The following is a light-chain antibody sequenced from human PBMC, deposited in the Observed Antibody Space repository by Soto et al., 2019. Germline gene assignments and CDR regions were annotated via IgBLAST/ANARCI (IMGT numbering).Light chain of an antibody. CDR1: SSDIGGYNY. J-gene: IGLJ2*01. CDR3: SSYTSRATLD. Sequence: QSALTQPASVSGFPGQSITISCTGSSSDIGGYNYVSWYQHHPGEAPKLIIYEVSYRPSGVSSRFSGSKSGNTASLTISGLQDVDEANYYCSSYTSRATLDIGGGTKVTVL. CDR2: EVS. V-gene: IGLV2-14*01.